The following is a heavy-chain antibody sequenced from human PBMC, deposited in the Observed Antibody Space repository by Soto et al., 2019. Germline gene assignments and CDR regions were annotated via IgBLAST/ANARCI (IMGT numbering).Heavy chain of an antibody. J-gene: IGHJ4*02. CDR2: ISGSGGST. Sequence: GGSLRLSCAASGFTFSSYAMSWVRQAPGKGLEWVSAISGSGGSTYYADSVKGRFTISRDNSKNTLYLQMNSLRAEDTAVYYCAKDGKVVPAARLDYWGQGTLVTVSS. CDR3: AKDGKVVPAARLDY. CDR1: GFTFSSYA. D-gene: IGHD2-2*01. V-gene: IGHV3-23*01.